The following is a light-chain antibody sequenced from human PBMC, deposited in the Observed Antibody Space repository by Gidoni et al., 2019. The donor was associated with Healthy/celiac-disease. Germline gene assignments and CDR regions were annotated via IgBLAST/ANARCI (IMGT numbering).Light chain of an antibody. CDR2: GAS. CDR1: QSVSSSY. CDR3: QQYGSSPPYT. J-gene: IGKJ2*01. V-gene: IGKV3-20*01. Sequence: ELVLTQSPGTLSLSPGERATLSCRASQSVSSSYLAWYQQKPGRAPRLLIYGASSRATGLPDRFSGSGSGTDFTLTISRLEPEDFAVYYCQQYGSSPPYTFGQGTKLEIK.